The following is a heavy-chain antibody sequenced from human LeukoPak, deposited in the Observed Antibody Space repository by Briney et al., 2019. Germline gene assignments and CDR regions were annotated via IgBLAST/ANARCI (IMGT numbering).Heavy chain of an antibody. CDR1: GFTFSSYS. D-gene: IGHD2-2*01. V-gene: IGHV3-48*01. CDR2: ISSSSSTI. Sequence: GGSLRLSCAASGFTFSSYSMNWVRHAPGGGLEWVSYISSSSSTIYYADSVKGRFTISRDNAKNSLYLQMNSLRAEDTAVYYCARDLAVVVPAAMWVWGQGTLVTVSS. J-gene: IGHJ4*02. CDR3: ARDLAVVVPAAMWV.